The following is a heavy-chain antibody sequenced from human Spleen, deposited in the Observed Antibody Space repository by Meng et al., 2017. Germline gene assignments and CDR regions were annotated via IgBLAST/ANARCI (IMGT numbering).Heavy chain of an antibody. D-gene: IGHD6-19*01. CDR1: GFTFSNYW. CDR3: VREGRYSSGWYDWNY. CDR2: INGDGTST. Sequence: GESLKISCVASGFTFSNYWMSWVRQAPGKGLVWVSRINGDGTSTVYADSVKGRFTISRDNAKNTLYLQMNSLRAEDTAAYYCVREGRYSSGWYDWNYWGQGTLVTVSS. V-gene: IGHV3-74*03. J-gene: IGHJ4*02.